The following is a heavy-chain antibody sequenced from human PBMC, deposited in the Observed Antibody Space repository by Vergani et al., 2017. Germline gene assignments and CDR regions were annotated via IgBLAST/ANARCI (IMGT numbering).Heavy chain of an antibody. CDR1: GGSISSYY. CDR3: ARGFDIVVVPAAIDYYYGMDV. D-gene: IGHD2-2*01. J-gene: IGHJ6*02. V-gene: IGHV4-4*07. Sequence: QVQLQESGPGLVKPSETLSLTCTVSGGSISSYYWSWIRQPAGKGLEWIGRIYTSGSTNYNPSLKSRVTISVDTSKNQFSLKLSSVTAADTAVYYCARGFDIVVVPAAIDYYYGMDVWGQGTTVTVSS. CDR2: IYTSGST.